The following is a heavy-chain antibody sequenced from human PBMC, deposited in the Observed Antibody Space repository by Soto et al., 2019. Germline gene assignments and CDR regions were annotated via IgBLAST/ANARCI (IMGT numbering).Heavy chain of an antibody. J-gene: IGHJ4*02. V-gene: IGHV3-74*01. CDR1: GFAFSSEW. Sequence: EVQLVESGGGLVQPGGSLRLSCADSGFAFSSEWMHWVRQAPGKGLVWVSRIDPYDTGITYADSVKGRFTISRDNAKNTLYLQMNSLRAEVTAVYYCTSDTFGARDSWGQGTLVTVSS. CDR3: TSDTFGARDS. CDR2: IDPYDTGI. D-gene: IGHD2-15*01.